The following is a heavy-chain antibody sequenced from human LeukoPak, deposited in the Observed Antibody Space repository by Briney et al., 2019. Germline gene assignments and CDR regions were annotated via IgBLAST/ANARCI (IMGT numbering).Heavy chain of an antibody. CDR1: GGSLIPYY. V-gene: IGHV4-59*01. CDR3: ARVDSGTYYMPFDY. J-gene: IGHJ4*02. D-gene: IGHD1-26*01. Sequence: PSETLSLTCTVSGGSLIPYYWSWIRQPPGKRLEWIGYIYHSGTTNYSPPLKGRATLSVDTSKNQISLRLSSVTAADTAVYFCARVDSGTYYMPFDYWGQGSLVTVSS. CDR2: IYHSGTT.